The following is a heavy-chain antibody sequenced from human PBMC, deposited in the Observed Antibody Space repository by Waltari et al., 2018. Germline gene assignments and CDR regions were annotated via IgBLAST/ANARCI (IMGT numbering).Heavy chain of an antibody. V-gene: IGHV4-38-2*01. Sequence: QVQLQESGPGLVKPSETLSLTGAVSGYSISSGYYWGWIRQPPGKGLEWIGSIYHSGSTYYNPSLKSRVTISVDTSKNRFSLKLSSVTAADTAVYYCARGYSSSPFSRWGYYFDYWGQGTLVTVSS. J-gene: IGHJ4*02. CDR2: IYHSGST. D-gene: IGHD6-13*01. CDR1: GYSISSGYY. CDR3: ARGYSSSPFSRWGYYFDY.